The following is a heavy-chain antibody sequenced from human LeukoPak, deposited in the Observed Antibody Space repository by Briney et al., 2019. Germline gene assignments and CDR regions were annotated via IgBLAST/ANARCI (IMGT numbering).Heavy chain of an antibody. CDR1: GFTFSSYS. Sequence: GGSLRLSCVASGFTFSSYSMNWVRQAPGKGLEWVSSITGTSGYTYYADSVRGRFTISRDNAKNSLYLQMNILTAEDTAVYYCARDRVIYGDYGDAFDIWGQGTMVTVSS. D-gene: IGHD4-17*01. CDR3: ARDRVIYGDYGDAFDI. J-gene: IGHJ3*02. V-gene: IGHV3-21*01. CDR2: ITGTSGYT.